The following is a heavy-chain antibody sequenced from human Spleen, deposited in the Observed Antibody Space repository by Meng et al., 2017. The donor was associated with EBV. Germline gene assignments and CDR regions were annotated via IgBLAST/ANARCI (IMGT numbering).Heavy chain of an antibody. CDR3: ARGSSSGWYYEYFQH. J-gene: IGHJ1*01. V-gene: IGHV4-39*01. CDR1: GDSISSFSS. Sequence: LEEAGPGLVTPSQTLSLTCTVAGDSISSFSSWGWIRQPPGRGLEWIGSVHYTGSTYYSPSLKSRVTVSVDTSKNQFSLRLTSVTAADTAVYYCARGSSSGWYYEYFQHWGQGTLVTVSS. CDR2: VHYTGST. D-gene: IGHD6-19*01.